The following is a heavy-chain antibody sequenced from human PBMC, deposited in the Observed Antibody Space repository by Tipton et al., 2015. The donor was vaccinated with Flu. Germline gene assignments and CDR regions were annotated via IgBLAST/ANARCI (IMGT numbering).Heavy chain of an antibody. CDR3: ARGTTVVTRFDY. V-gene: IGHV3-30-3*01. CDR2: ISYDGSNK. CDR1: GFTFSSYA. D-gene: IGHD4-23*01. J-gene: IGHJ4*02. Sequence: SLRLSCAASGFTFSSYAMHWVRQAPGKGLEWVAVISYDGSNKYYADSVKGRFTISRDNSKNTLYLQMNSLRAEDTAVYYCARGTTVVTRFDYWGQGTLVTVSS.